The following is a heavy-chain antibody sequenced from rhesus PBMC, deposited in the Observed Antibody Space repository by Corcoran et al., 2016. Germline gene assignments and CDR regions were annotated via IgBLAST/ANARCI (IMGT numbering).Heavy chain of an antibody. V-gene: IGHV4S14*01. CDR1: GYSLRRCYY. J-gene: IGHJ2*01. CDR2: LYGSGGSN. D-gene: IGHD5-42*01. CDR3: ARVGSSWSEWDTVGTEWYFDL. Sequence: QVQLQESGPGLVQPSETLSLTCAVSGYSLRRCYYWGWIRQPPGKGLEWIGSLYGSGGSNYLNPSLKSRVTLSVDTSKHQFSLKLSSVTAADTAVYYCARVGSSWSEWDTVGTEWYFDLWGPGTPITISS.